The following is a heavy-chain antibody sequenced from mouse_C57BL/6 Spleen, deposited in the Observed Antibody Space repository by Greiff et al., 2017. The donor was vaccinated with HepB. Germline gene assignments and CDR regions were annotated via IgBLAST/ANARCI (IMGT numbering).Heavy chain of an antibody. CDR1: GYTFTSYW. CDR3: ARGDYGSSYWYFDV. CDR2: IDPSDSYT. V-gene: IGHV1-50*01. J-gene: IGHJ1*03. D-gene: IGHD1-1*01. Sequence: QVQLKQPGAELVKPGASVKLSCKASGYTFTSYWMQWVKQRPGQGLEWIGEIDPSDSYTNYNQKIKGKSTLTVDTSSSTAYMQLSSLTSEDSAVYYCARGDYGSSYWYFDVWGTGTTVTVSS.